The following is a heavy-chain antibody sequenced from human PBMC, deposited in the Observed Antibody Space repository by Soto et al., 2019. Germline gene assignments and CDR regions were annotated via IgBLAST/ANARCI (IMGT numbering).Heavy chain of an antibody. CDR3: AKDGNPIPYLTGYYRLGWFDP. Sequence: EVQLLESGGGLVQPGGSLRLSCAASGFTFSSYAMSWVRQAPGKGLEWVSGISGSGGSTYYADSVKGRFTISRDNSKNTLYLQMNSLRAEDTAVYYCAKDGNPIPYLTGYYRLGWFDPWGQGTLVTVSS. V-gene: IGHV3-23*01. D-gene: IGHD3-9*01. CDR2: ISGSGGST. J-gene: IGHJ5*02. CDR1: GFTFSSYA.